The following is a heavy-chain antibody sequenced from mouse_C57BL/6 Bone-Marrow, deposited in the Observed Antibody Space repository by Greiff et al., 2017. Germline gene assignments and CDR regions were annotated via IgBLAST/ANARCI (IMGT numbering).Heavy chain of an antibody. CDR2: IYPTSGRT. D-gene: IGHD4-1*01. V-gene: IGHV1-55*01. Sequence: QVQLQQPGAELVQPGASVTMSCKASGYTFTSYWITWVKQRPGQGLEWIGDIYPTSGRTNYNEKFKSKAILTVDTSSNTAYIQRSSLTSEDSSVFYGARSGPLGRSFDYGGQGTTLTVSS. J-gene: IGHJ2*01. CDR3: ARSGPLGRSFDY. CDR1: GYTFTSYW.